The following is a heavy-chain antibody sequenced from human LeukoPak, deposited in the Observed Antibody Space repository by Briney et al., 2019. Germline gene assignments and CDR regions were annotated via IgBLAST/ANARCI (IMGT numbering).Heavy chain of an antibody. CDR3: ARVDIVGTTLDY. CDR2: ISAYNCNT. D-gene: IGHD5-12*01. V-gene: IGHV1-18*01. CDR1: GYTFTSYG. J-gene: IGHJ4*02. Sequence: ASVKVSCKASGYTFTSYGISWLRQAPGQGLEWMGWISAYNCNTNYAQKLQGRVSMPTDTSTSRAYMELRSLRSDDRAVYYCARVDIVGTTLDYWGEGTLVTVSS.